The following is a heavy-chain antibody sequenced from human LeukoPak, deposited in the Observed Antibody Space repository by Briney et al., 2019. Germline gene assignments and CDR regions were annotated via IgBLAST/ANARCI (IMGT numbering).Heavy chain of an antibody. CDR3: ARAPDGAMAPVDAFDI. V-gene: IGHV4-4*07. CDR2: IYTSGST. CDR1: GGSISSYY. D-gene: IGHD5-18*01. Sequence: SETLSLTCTVSGGSISSYYWSWIRQPAGKGLEWIGRIYTSGSTNYNPPLKSRVTLSVDTSKNQFSLKLSYVTAADTAVYYCARAPDGAMAPVDAFDIWGQGTMVTVSS. J-gene: IGHJ3*02.